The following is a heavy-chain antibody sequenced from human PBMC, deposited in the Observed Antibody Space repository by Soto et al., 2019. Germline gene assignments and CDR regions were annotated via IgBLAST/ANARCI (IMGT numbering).Heavy chain of an antibody. D-gene: IGHD3-3*01. CDR2: FDPEDGET. CDR1: GYTLTELS. Sequence: ASVKVSCKVSGYTLTELSMHWVRQAPGKGLEWMGGFDPEDGETIYAQKFQGRVTMTEDTSTDTVYMELSSLRSEDTAVYYCATAHDFWSGYYRESGWFDPWGQGTLVTVSS. J-gene: IGHJ5*02. V-gene: IGHV1-24*01. CDR3: ATAHDFWSGYYRESGWFDP.